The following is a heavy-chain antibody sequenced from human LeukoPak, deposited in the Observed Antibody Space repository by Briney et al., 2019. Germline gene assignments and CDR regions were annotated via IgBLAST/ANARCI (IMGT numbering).Heavy chain of an antibody. J-gene: IGHJ6*02. CDR2: ISSSGSTI. D-gene: IGHD3-10*01. V-gene: IGHV3-48*03. CDR1: GFTFSSYE. Sequence: GGSLRLSCAASGFTFSSYEMNWVRQAPGKGLERVSYISSSGSTIYYADSVKGRFTISRDNAKNSLYLQMNSLRAEDTAVYYCARDPGRSGISLWGQGTTVTVSS. CDR3: ARDPGRSGISL.